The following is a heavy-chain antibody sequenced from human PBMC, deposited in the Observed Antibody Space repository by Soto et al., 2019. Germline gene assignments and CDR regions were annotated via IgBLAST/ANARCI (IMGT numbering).Heavy chain of an antibody. CDR3: AKRGVGCDLYSYGMDV. D-gene: IGHD1-1*01. CDR2: INNVGYI. CDR1: GFTFSNYA. J-gene: IGHJ6*02. V-gene: IGHV3-23*01. Sequence: EMQLLESGGGLVQPGGSLRLSCTASGFTFSNYAMTWVRQAPGKGLNWVSTINNVGYIYDADSVKGRFTISRDDARNTMYLQMSSLVVEGTAVYFGAKRGVGCDLYSYGMDVWGQGTTVIVSS.